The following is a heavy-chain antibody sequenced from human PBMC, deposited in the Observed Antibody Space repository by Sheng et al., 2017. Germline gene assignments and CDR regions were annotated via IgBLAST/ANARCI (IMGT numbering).Heavy chain of an antibody. J-gene: IGHJ4*02. CDR3: AREGRYSYGLGGPRLDY. CDR2: IIPILGIA. V-gene: IGHV1-69*04. CDR1: GGTFSSYA. D-gene: IGHD5-18*01. Sequence: QVQLVQSGAEVKKPGSSVKVSCKASGGTFSSYAISWVRQAPGQGLEWMGGIIPILGIANYAQKFQGRVTITADKSTSTAYMELSSLRSEDTAVYYCAREGRYSYGLGGPRLDYWGQGTLVTVSS.